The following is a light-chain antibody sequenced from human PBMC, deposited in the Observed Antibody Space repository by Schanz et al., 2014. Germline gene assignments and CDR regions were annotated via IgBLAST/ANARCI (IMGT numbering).Light chain of an antibody. CDR3: ETWDNNIWV. V-gene: IGLV4-69*01. J-gene: IGLJ3*02. CDR2: LHSDGSH. Sequence: QLVLTQSPSASASLGASVKLTCTLNSGHSNYAIAWHQQQAEKGPRYLMKLHSDGSHNKGDGIPDRFSGSSSGAERYLTISNLQSEDEADYYCETWDNNIWVFGGGTKLTVL. CDR1: SGHSNYA.